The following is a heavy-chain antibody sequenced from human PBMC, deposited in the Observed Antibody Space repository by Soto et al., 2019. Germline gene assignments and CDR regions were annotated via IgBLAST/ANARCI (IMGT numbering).Heavy chain of an antibody. Sequence: QVQLVQSGAEVKKPGASVKVSCKASGYTFTSYAMHWVRQAPGQRLEWMGWINAGNGNTKYSQKFQGRVTITRDTSASTAYMELSRLRSEDTAVYYCARFVLVLNGMDVWGQGTTVTVSS. CDR2: INAGNGNT. D-gene: IGHD6-6*01. J-gene: IGHJ6*02. V-gene: IGHV1-3*01. CDR1: GYTFTSYA. CDR3: ARFVLVLNGMDV.